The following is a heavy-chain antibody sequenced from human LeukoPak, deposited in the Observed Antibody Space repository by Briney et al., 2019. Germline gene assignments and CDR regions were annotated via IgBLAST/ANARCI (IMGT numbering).Heavy chain of an antibody. Sequence: PGRSLRLSCAASVFTLSSDWMRWVRQAQGKGLEWVAVIWYDGSNKYYADSVKGRFTISRDNSKNTLYLQMNSLRAEDTAVYYCARDDSSGWYAYYYYGMDVWGQGTTVTVSS. CDR3: ARDDSSGWYAYYYYGMDV. J-gene: IGHJ6*02. CDR2: IWYDGSNK. D-gene: IGHD6-19*01. V-gene: IGHV3-33*01. CDR1: VFTLSSDW.